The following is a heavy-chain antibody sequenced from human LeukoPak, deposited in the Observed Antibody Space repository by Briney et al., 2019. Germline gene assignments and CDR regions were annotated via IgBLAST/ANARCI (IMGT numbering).Heavy chain of an antibody. CDR3: ARGGRAGWSGTYEDSFDV. CDR1: GFAVSSNY. V-gene: IGHV3-53*01. J-gene: IGHJ3*01. D-gene: IGHD1-26*01. CDR2: IYSGGNT. Sequence: PGGSLRLSCAASGFAVSSNYMSWVRQAPGKGLEWVSVIYSGGNTYYADSVKGRFTISRDNYKSTLYLQMNSLRADDTAVYYCARGGRAGWSGTYEDSFDVWGQGTMVTVSS.